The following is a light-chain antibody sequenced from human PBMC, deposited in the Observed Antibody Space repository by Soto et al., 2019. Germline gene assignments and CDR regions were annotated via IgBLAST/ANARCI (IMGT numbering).Light chain of an antibody. CDR1: ERVSSSY. J-gene: IGKJ3*01. Sequence: IVLTQSPATMSLSPGERATLSCGASERVSSSYVAWYQMKAGLAPRLLIYDASSRPPGIPDRFSGSGSGTDFTLTISRLEPEDFAVYYCQQSATFGPGTKVDIK. CDR2: DAS. V-gene: IGKV3D-20*01. CDR3: QQSAT.